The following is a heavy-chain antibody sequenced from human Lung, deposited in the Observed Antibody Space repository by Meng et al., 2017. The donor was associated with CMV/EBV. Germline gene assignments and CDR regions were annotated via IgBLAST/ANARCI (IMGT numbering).Heavy chain of an antibody. CDR1: GFTFSRYA. V-gene: IGHV3-30*14. J-gene: IGHJ4*02. Sequence: GESLKISCAASGFTFSRYAFHWVRQAPGKGLEWVAVTSFDGGTRYYADSVKGRFTISRDSSRNSLYLQLNSLRPEDTAVYYCAREYGSSSAFDYWGQGTLVTVSS. D-gene: IGHD6-6*01. CDR2: TSFDGGTR. CDR3: AREYGSSSAFDY.